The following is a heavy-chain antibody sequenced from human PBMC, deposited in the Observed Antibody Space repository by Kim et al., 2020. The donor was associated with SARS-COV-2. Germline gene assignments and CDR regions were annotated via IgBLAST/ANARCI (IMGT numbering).Heavy chain of an antibody. J-gene: IGHJ3*02. CDR2: IYSGGST. D-gene: IGHD4-17*01. V-gene: IGHV3-53*01. Sequence: GGSLRLSCAASGFTVSSNYMSWVRQAPGKGLEWVSVIYSGGSTYYADSVKGRFTISRDNSKNTLYLQMNSLRAEDTAVYYCARAGYGDYVRGAFDIWGQGTMVTVSS. CDR1: GFTVSSNY. CDR3: ARAGYGDYVRGAFDI.